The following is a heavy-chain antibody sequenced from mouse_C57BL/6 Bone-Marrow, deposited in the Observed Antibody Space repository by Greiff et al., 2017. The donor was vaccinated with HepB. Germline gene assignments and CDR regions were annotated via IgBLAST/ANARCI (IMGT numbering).Heavy chain of an antibody. Sequence: EVMLVESGGGLVQPGGSLSLSCAASGFTFTDYYMSWVRQPPGKALEWLGFIRNKANGYTTEYSASVKGRFTISRDNSQSILYLQMNALRAEDSATYYCARSSYDYEGAGFAYWGQGTLVTVSA. CDR1: GFTFTDYY. CDR2: IRNKANGYTT. V-gene: IGHV7-3*01. J-gene: IGHJ3*01. D-gene: IGHD2-4*01. CDR3: ARSSYDYEGAGFAY.